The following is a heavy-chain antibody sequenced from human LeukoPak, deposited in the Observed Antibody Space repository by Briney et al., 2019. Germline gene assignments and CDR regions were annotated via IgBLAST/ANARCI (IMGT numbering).Heavy chain of an antibody. CDR1: GFTFSTYA. Sequence: GGSLRLSCSASGFTFSTYAMSWVRQAPGAPGKGLEWVSGISDSGVTTYYADSVKGRFTISRDNSKNTLYLQMNSLRAEDTAVYYCATALRDGYNYRNWFDPWGQGTLVTVSS. CDR3: ATALRDGYNYRNWFDP. J-gene: IGHJ5*02. V-gene: IGHV3-23*01. D-gene: IGHD5-24*01. CDR2: ISDSGVTT.